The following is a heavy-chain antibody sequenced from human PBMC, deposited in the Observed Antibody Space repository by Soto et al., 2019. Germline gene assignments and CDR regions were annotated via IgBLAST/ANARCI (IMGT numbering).Heavy chain of an antibody. D-gene: IGHD3-9*01. Sequence: ASVKVSCKASGYTFTSYYMHWVRQAPGQGLEWMGIINPSVGSTSYAQKFQGRVTMTRDTSTSTAYMELSSLRSEDTAVYYCARDGCRSNFYLRDCDWLFTASCWFDPWGQGTLVTVSS. CDR2: INPSVGST. J-gene: IGHJ5*02. CDR3: ARDGCRSNFYLRDCDWLFTASCWFDP. V-gene: IGHV1-46*01. CDR1: GYTFTSYY.